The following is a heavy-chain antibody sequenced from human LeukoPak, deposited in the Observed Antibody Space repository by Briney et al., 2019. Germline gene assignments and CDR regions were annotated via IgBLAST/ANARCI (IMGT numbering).Heavy chain of an antibody. CDR3: ARAQNYYGSGSYYFFFDY. V-gene: IGHV4-30-4*01. CDR2: IYYSGST. CDR1: GGSISSGDYY. J-gene: IGHJ4*02. Sequence: SETLSLTCTVSGGSISSGDYYWSWIRQPPGKGLEWIGYIYYSGSTYYNPSLKSRVTISVDTSKNQFSLKLSSVTAADTAVYYCARAQNYYGSGSYYFFFDYWGQGTLATVSS. D-gene: IGHD3-10*01.